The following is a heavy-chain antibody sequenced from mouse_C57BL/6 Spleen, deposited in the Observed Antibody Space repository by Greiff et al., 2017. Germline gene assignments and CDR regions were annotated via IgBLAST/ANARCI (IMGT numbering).Heavy chain of an antibody. V-gene: IGHV2-2*01. J-gene: IGHJ4*01. CDR2: IWSGGST. CDR1: GFSLTSYG. D-gene: IGHD4-1*01. CDR3: ARNRGLTGTMDY. Sequence: VQLQESGPGLVQPSQRLSIPCTVSGFSLTSYGVHWVRQSPGKGLEWLGVIWSGGSTDSNAAFISRLSISKDNSKSQVFFKMNSLQADDTAIYYCARNRGLTGTMDYWGQGTSVTVSS.